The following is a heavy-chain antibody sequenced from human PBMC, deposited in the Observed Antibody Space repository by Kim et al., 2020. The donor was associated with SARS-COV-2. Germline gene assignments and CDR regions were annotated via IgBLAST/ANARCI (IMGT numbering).Heavy chain of an antibody. D-gene: IGHD6-19*01. CDR1: GFTFSNYN. V-gene: IGHV3-48*02. CDR3: ARVWYRSSGSGLLDH. CDR2: ITSGSSTI. Sequence: GGSLRLSCSASGFTFSNYNMNWVRQAPGKGLEWISYITSGSSTIFYADSVKGRFTISRDNAKNSLYLQMNSLRDEDTAVYYCARVWYRSSGSGLLDHWGQGTLVTVSS. J-gene: IGHJ4*02.